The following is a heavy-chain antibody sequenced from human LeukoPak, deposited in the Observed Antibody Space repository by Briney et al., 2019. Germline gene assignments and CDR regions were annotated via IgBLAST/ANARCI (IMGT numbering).Heavy chain of an antibody. V-gene: IGHV3-7*03. CDR3: AKGMVRGVILKGFDY. CDR2: IKQDGSET. D-gene: IGHD3-10*01. CDR1: GFTFSNYW. Sequence: GGSLRLSCAASGFTFSNYWMSWVRQAPGKGLEWVANIKQDGSETYYGDSVKGRFTISRDNAKNSLYLQMNSLRAEDTAVYYCAKGMVRGVILKGFDYWGQGTLVTVSS. J-gene: IGHJ4*02.